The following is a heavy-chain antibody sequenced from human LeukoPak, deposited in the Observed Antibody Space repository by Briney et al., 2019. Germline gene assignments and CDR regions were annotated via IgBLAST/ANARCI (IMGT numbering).Heavy chain of an antibody. J-gene: IGHJ4*02. V-gene: IGHV1-3*01. D-gene: IGHD3-22*01. CDR2: INAGNGNT. CDR1: GYTFTSYA. Sequence: ASVKVSCKASGYTFTSYAMHWVRQAPGQRLEWMGWINAGNGNTKYSQKFQGRVTITRDTSASTAYMELSSLRSEDTPVYYCAREKYYYDSPAHYWGQGTQVTVSS. CDR3: AREKYYYDSPAHY.